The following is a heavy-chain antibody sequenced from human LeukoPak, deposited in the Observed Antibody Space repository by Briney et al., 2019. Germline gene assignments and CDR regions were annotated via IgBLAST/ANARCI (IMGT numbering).Heavy chain of an antibody. CDR3: AKVTYYDFWSGYYWWFDP. CDR2: ISGSGGST. V-gene: IGHV3-23*01. Sequence: GGSLRLSCAASGFTFSSYAMSWVRQAPGKGLEWVSAISGSGGSTYFADSVKGRFTISRDNSKSTLYLQMNSLRAEDTAVYYCAKVTYYDFWSGYYWWFDPWGQGTLVTVSS. J-gene: IGHJ5*02. CDR1: GFTFSSYA. D-gene: IGHD3-3*01.